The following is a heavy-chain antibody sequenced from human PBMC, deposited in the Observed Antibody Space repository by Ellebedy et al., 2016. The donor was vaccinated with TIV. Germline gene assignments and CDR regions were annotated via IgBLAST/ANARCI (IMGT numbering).Heavy chain of an antibody. V-gene: IGHV3-7*01. J-gene: IGHJ5*02. CDR3: ARRGSYGDYAVQINSWFDT. CDR1: GFSFRSYW. D-gene: IGHD4-17*01. Sequence: PGGSLRLSCVASGFSFRSYWMSWVRQAPGKGLEWVANIYQDGSNQYYVDSVKGRFTISRDNADNSVFLQMNSLRAEDTAVYYCARRGSYGDYAVQINSWFDTWGRGTLVAVSS. CDR2: IYQDGSNQ.